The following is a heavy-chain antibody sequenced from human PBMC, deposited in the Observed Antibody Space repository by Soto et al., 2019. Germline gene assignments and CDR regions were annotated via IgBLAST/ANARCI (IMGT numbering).Heavy chain of an antibody. CDR2: IKQDGSEK. CDR1: GFTSSSYW. Sequence: PGGSLKLSSAASGFTSSSYWTSWVRQAPGKRLEWVANIKQDGSEKYYVDSVKGRFTISRDNAKNSLYLQMNSLRAEDTAVYYCARLGYDFWSGYPGSLDYWGQGTLVTVSS. V-gene: IGHV3-7*05. D-gene: IGHD3-3*01. CDR3: ARLGYDFWSGYPGSLDY. J-gene: IGHJ4*02.